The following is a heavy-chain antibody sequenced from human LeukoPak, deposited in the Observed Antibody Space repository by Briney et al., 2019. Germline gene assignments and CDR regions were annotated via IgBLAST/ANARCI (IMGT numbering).Heavy chain of an antibody. CDR2: MYYSGST. Sequence: SETLSLTCTVSGGSISSSSYYWGWIRQPPGKGLEWIGSMYYSGSTYYNPSLKSRVTISVDTSKNQFSLKLSSVTAADTAVYYCASFSGRYQIDYWGQGTLVTVSS. V-gene: IGHV4-39*01. D-gene: IGHD1-26*01. CDR1: GGSISSSSYY. J-gene: IGHJ4*02. CDR3: ASFSGRYQIDY.